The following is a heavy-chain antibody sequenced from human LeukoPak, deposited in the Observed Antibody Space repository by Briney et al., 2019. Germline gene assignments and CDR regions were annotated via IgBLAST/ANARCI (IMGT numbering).Heavy chain of an antibody. CDR2: IYYSGST. V-gene: IGHV4-59*08. CDR1: GVSISSYY. D-gene: IGHD4-17*01. CDR3: ARLPLGDYGDRYAFEI. Sequence: SETLSLTCAVSGVSISSYYWSWIRQPPGKGLEWFRYIYYSGSTNYNPSLKSRVTISVDTSKNQFSLKLSSVTAADTARYYCARLPLGDYGDRYAFEIWGQGTMVTVSS. J-gene: IGHJ3*02.